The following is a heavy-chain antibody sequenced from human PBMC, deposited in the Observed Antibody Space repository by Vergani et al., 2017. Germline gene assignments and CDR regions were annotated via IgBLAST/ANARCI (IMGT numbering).Heavy chain of an antibody. CDR3: ARGEGLLWFGATAGMDV. Sequence: EVQLVQSGAEVKKPGESLKISCKGSGYSFTSYWIGWVRQMPGKGLEWMGIIYPGDSDTGYSPSFQGQVTISADKSISTAYLQWSLKASDTAMYYCARGEGLLWFGATAGMDVWGQGTTVTVSS. V-gene: IGHV5-51*03. CDR2: IYPGDSDT. J-gene: IGHJ6*02. CDR1: GYSFTSYW. D-gene: IGHD3-10*01.